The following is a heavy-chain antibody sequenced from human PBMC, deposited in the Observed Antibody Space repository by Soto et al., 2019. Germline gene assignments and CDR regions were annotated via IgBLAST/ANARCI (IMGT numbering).Heavy chain of an antibody. CDR1: GFTFSDHY. J-gene: IGHJ6*02. Sequence: QVQLVESGGGLAKPGGSLRLSCAASGFTFSDHYMSWIRQAPGKGLEWISYINPSGTNTHYADSVKGRFTISRDNAENSLYLQMNSLRAEDTALYYCARGHHSMDVWGQGATVTVSS. V-gene: IGHV3-11*06. CDR2: INPSGTNT. CDR3: ARGHHSMDV.